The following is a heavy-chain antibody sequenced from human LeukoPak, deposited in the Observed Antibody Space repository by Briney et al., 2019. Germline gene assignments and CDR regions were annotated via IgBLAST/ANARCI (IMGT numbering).Heavy chain of an antibody. J-gene: IGHJ6*03. V-gene: IGHV3-30*18. D-gene: IGHD6-6*01. CDR3: AKASREKQLVSSNYYMDV. Sequence: PGGSLRLSCVASGFTLRSYGMHWVRQAPGKGLEWVAVISYDGSNKYYADSVKGRFTISRDNSQNTLYVQMNSLRAEDTAVYYCAKASREKQLVSSNYYMDVWGKGTTVTVS. CDR1: GFTLRSYG. CDR2: ISYDGSNK.